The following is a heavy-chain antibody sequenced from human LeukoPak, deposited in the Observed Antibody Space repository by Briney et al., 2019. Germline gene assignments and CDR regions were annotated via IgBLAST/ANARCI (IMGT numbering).Heavy chain of an antibody. Sequence: PGGSLRLSCAASGFTFSTYGMNWVRQAPGKGLGWVSYIIGSSSIIHYADSVKGRFTISRDNAKNSLYLQMNSLRDEDTAVYYCARGQSGSNNWFDSWGQGILVTVSS. CDR3: ARGQSGSNNWFDS. J-gene: IGHJ5*01. CDR2: IIGSSSII. V-gene: IGHV3-48*02. D-gene: IGHD5-24*01. CDR1: GFTFSTYG.